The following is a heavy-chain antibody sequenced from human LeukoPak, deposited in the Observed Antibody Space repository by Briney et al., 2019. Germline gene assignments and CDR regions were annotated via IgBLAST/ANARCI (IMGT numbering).Heavy chain of an antibody. D-gene: IGHD6-13*01. CDR2: INSDGSST. J-gene: IGHJ4*02. Sequence: GGSLRLSCAASGFTFSSYWMHWVRQAPGKGLVWVSRINSDGSSTSYADSVKGRFTISRDNAMNTLYLQMNSLRAEDTAVYYCARRIAAAGTLDYWGQGTLVTVSS. V-gene: IGHV3-74*01. CDR1: GFTFSSYW. CDR3: ARRIAAAGTLDY.